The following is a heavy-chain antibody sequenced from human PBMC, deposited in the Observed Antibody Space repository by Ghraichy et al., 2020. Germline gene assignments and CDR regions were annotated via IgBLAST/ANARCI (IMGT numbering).Heavy chain of an antibody. V-gene: IGHV4-59*01. Sequence: SETLSLTCTVSGGSISSYYWSWIRQPPGKGLEWIGYIYYSGSTNYNPSLKSRVTISVDTSKNQFSLKLSSVTAADTAVYYCARVVMGVTTVYYYYMDVWGKGTTVTVSS. J-gene: IGHJ6*03. CDR3: ARVVMGVTTVYYYYMDV. CDR2: IYYSGST. CDR1: GGSISSYY. D-gene: IGHD4-17*01.